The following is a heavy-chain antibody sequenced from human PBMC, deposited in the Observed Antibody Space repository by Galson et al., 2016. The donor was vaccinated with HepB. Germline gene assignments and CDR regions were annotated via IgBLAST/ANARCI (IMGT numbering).Heavy chain of an antibody. D-gene: IGHD2-2*02. CDR3: VHAYHKYCSRTTCYTIFDY. Sequence: PALVKPTQTLTLTCTFSGFSLSTSAVGVGWIRQPPGKALEWLALIYWNNDKRYSPSLKSRLTITNDTSKKQVFLIMTNMDPVDTATYHCVHAYHKYCSRTTCYTIFDYWGQGTLVTVSS. V-gene: IGHV2-5*01. J-gene: IGHJ4*02. CDR2: IYWNNDK. CDR1: GFSLSTSAVG.